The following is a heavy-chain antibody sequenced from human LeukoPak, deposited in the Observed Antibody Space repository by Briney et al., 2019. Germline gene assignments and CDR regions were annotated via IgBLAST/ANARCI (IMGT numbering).Heavy chain of an antibody. CDR2: ISYDGNYQ. V-gene: IGHV3-30-3*01. D-gene: IGHD1-26*01. J-gene: IGHJ4*02. Sequence: GGSLRLSCAVSGFTFSNYAVHWARQPPGKGLEWVAVISYDGNYQYYADSVKGRFTVSRDDSQNTLFLQMNDLRPDDTAVYYCARVLGVGYGATNLAYWGQGTLVTVSS. CDR1: GFTFSNYA. CDR3: ARVLGVGYGATNLAY.